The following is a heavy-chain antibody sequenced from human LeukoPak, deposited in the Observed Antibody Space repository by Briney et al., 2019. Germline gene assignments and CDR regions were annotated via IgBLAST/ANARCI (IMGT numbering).Heavy chain of an antibody. Sequence: SETLSLTCSVSIGSISSSKWWSWVRQSPVKGLEWIGEIYLYGTTNYNPSLKSRVTMSLDTSKNQFSLRLNSVTAADTAVYYCARKGSYGLGYWGQGTLVTVSS. CDR3: ARKGSYGLGY. CDR2: IYLYGTT. J-gene: IGHJ4*02. D-gene: IGHD5-18*01. CDR1: IGSISSSKW. V-gene: IGHV4-4*02.